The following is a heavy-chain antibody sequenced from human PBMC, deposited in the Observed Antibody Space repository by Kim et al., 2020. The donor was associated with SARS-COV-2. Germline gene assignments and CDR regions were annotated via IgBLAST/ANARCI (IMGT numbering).Heavy chain of an antibody. D-gene: IGHD1-1*01. V-gene: IGHV3-11*04. J-gene: IGHJ5*02. CDR3: ARDIWDSGSEREPS. CDR1: GFTFTDYF. Sequence: WGSLRLSCAASGFTFTDYFMSWIRQAPGKGLEWVAYISSSGSTIFYADSVKGRFIISRDNAMNSLSLQMNSLRAEDTAVYYCARDIWDSGSEREPSWGQGTLVTVSS. CDR2: ISSSGSTI.